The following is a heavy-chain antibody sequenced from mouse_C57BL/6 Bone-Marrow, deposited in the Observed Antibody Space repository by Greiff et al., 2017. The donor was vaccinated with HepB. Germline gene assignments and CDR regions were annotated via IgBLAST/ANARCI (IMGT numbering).Heavy chain of an antibody. CDR1: GYAFSSYW. Sequence: VQLQQSGAELVKPGASVKISCKASGYAFSSYWMNWVKQRPGKGLEWIGQIYPGDGDTNYNGKFKGKATLTADKSSSTAYMQLSSLTSEDSAVYFCARGLYYGSSYYYYAMDYWGQGTSVTVSS. CDR2: IYPGDGDT. J-gene: IGHJ4*01. CDR3: ARGLYYGSSYYYYAMDY. V-gene: IGHV1-80*01. D-gene: IGHD1-1*01.